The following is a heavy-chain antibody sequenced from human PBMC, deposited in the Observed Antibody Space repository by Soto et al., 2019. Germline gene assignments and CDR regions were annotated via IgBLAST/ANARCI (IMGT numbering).Heavy chain of an antibody. D-gene: IGHD3-3*01. Sequence: SETLSLTCTVSGGSISSSSYYWGWIRQPPGKGLEWIGSIYYSGSTYYNPSLKSRVTISVDTSKNQFSLKLSSVTAADTAVYYCATLPIFVPKNWFDPWGHGTLVPVSS. V-gene: IGHV4-39*01. CDR1: GGSISSSSYY. CDR2: IYYSGST. J-gene: IGHJ5*02. CDR3: ATLPIFVPKNWFDP.